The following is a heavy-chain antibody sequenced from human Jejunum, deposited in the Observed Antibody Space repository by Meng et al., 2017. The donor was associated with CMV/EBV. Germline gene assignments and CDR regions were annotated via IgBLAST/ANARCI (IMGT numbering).Heavy chain of an antibody. Sequence: CSVAGGSISSYYWSWIRQRPGKALEWSGYDSDIGSTSYNPALNSRFTISVDTPKNQVSLKVTSVTAADTAVDFCARRWEGNTWFDYWGQGMLVTVSS. V-gene: IGHV4-59*01. CDR2: DSDIGST. D-gene: IGHD1-26*01. J-gene: IGHJ4*02. CDR3: ARRWEGNTWFDY. CDR1: GGSISSYY.